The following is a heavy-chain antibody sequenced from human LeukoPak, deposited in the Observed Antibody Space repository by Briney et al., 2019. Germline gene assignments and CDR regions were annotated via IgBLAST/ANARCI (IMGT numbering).Heavy chain of an antibody. D-gene: IGHD1-26*01. J-gene: IGHJ6*02. CDR1: GGSISSSSYY. CDR2: IHYSGST. CDR3: ARRDPDSEGVDV. V-gene: IGHV4-61*05. Sequence: SETLSLTCTVSGGSISSSSYYWGWIRQPPGKGLEWIGYIHYSGSTNYNPSLKSRVAISVDTSKNQFSLNLNSVTAADTAIYYCARRDPDSEGVDVWGQGTTVTVSS.